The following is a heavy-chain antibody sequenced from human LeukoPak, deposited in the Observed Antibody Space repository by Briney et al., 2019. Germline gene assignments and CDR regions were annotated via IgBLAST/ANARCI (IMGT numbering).Heavy chain of an antibody. CDR1: GGSISSGTYY. Sequence: SETLSLTCSVSGGSISSGTYYWNWIRQPAGKGLEWIGRIYTSGSTNYNPSLKSRVTISVDTSKNQFSLRLSSVTAADTAVYYCAKAGYSCGLSYWGQGTLVTVSS. J-gene: IGHJ4*02. CDR3: AKAGYSCGLSY. D-gene: IGHD5-18*01. CDR2: IYTSGST. V-gene: IGHV4-61*02.